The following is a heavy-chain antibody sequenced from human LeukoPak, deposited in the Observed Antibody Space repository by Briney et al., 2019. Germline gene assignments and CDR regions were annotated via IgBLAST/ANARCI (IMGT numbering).Heavy chain of an antibody. V-gene: IGHV3-30*18. D-gene: IGHD3-22*01. CDR1: GFTFSSYG. J-gene: IGHJ3*02. CDR3: AKDLGGYYDSSGYYSQGAFDI. Sequence: GRSLRLSCAASGFTFSSYGMHWVRQAPGKGLEWVSVISYDGSNKYYADSVKGRFTISRDNSKNTLYLQMNSLRAEDTAVYYCAKDLGGYYDSSGYYSQGAFDIWGQGTMVTVSS. CDR2: ISYDGSNK.